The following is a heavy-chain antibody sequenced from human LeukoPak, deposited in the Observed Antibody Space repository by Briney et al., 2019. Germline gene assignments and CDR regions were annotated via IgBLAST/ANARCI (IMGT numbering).Heavy chain of an antibody. Sequence: RSSENLSPTRTVSGCSISSSSYYRGWIRQPPRKGLGWIGGIYYSGSTYYNPSLKSRVTISVDTSKNQFSLKLSSVTAADTAVYYCARHGYYDSSGYRSLPDYWGQGTLVTVSS. D-gene: IGHD3-22*01. J-gene: IGHJ4*02. V-gene: IGHV4-39*01. CDR3: ARHGYYDSSGYRSLPDY. CDR2: IYYSGST. CDR1: GCSISSSSYY.